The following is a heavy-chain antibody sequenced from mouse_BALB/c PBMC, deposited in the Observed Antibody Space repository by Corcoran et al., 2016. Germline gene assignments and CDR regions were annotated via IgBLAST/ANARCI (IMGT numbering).Heavy chain of an antibody. Sequence: VTLKKSRPGILMPLQNISLTCSVVGFSMSTPVLVIVLICQPSGKRLEWLAHMWWDDDKYYNPSQKSQLTISKDTSRNQVFLKITSVDTADTATYYCARRADGSWFAYWGQGLLVTVSA. CDR3: ARRADGSWFAY. CDR2: MWWDDDK. J-gene: IGHJ3*01. V-gene: IGHV8-5*01. CDR1: GFSMSTPVLV. D-gene: IGHD2-3*01.